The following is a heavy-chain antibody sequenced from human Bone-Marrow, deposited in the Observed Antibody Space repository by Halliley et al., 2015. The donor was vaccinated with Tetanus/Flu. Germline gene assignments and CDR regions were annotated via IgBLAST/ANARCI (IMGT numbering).Heavy chain of an antibody. J-gene: IGHJ3*02. D-gene: IGHD4-17*01. V-gene: IGHV4-31*02. CDR3: ARGEDHGDYRAFDI. Sequence: WIGSIYYSGTAYYNPSLKSRLTISVDTSQNQFSLKLGSVNAADTAVYYCARGEDHGDYRAFDIWGQGTMVTVSS. CDR2: IYYSGTA.